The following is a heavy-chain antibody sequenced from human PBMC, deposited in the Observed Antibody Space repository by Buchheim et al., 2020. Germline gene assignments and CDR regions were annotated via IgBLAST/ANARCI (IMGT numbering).Heavy chain of an antibody. V-gene: IGHV3-23*01. D-gene: IGHD1-26*01. CDR1: GFTFSSYA. CDR3: ARWEVVDY. J-gene: IGHJ4*02. Sequence: EVQLLEAGGGLVQPGGSLRLSCAASGFTFSSYAMSWVRQAPGKGLEWVSGISGSGGRTNYADSVQGRFTIPRDNSENTLYLQMNSLRAEDTAVYYCARWEVVDYWGQGTL. CDR2: ISGSGGRT.